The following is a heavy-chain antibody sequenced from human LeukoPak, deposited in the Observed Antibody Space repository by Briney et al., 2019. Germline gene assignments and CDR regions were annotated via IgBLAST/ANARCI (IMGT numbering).Heavy chain of an antibody. D-gene: IGHD2-21*01. CDR3: AQFAKGG. CDR2: IKHKAHSYTT. V-gene: IGHV3-72*01. CDR1: GFTVSSTY. Sequence: GGSLRLSCAASGFTVSSTYMNWVRQAPGKGLEWVGRIKHKAHSYTTEYAASVKGRFTISRDDSKSSLYLQMNSLKIEDTAVYYCAQFAKGGWGQGTLVTVSS. J-gene: IGHJ4*02.